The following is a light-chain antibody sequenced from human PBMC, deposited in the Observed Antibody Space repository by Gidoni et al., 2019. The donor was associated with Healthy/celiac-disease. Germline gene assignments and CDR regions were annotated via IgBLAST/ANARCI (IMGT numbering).Light chain of an antibody. CDR3: QQYKSYPLT. V-gene: IGKV1-5*03. Sequence: DIQMTQSPSTLSASLGYRVTIICRASQSISSWLAWYQQKPGKVPKFLIYKASSLESGVPSRFSGSGSGTEFTLTISSLQPDDFATYYCQQYKSYPLTFGGGTKVEIK. J-gene: IGKJ4*01. CDR1: QSISSW. CDR2: KAS.